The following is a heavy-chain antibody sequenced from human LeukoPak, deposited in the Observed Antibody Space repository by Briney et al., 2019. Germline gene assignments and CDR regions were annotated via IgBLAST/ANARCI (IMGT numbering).Heavy chain of an antibody. CDR2: ISYDGSNK. CDR3: ARDEKPHYYDSSGTFDY. CDR1: GFTFSSYA. V-gene: IGHV3-30*04. J-gene: IGHJ4*02. D-gene: IGHD3-22*01. Sequence: GGSLRLSCAASGFTFSSYAMHWVRQAPGKGLEWVAVISYDGSNKYYADSVKGRFTISRDNSKNTLYLQMNSLRAEDTAVYYCARDEKPHYYDSSGTFDYWGQGTLVTVSS.